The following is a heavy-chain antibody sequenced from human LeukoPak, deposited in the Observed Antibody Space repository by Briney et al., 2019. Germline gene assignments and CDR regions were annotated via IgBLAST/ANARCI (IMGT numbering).Heavy chain of an antibody. CDR2: ISSSSSTI. CDR1: GFTFSSYS. Sequence: GGSLRLSCAASGFTFSSYSMNWVRQAPGKGLEWVSYISSSSSTIYYADSVKGRFTISRDNAKNSLYLQMNSLRAEDTAVYYCAREPSDYYYYYGMDVWGQGTTVTVSS. V-gene: IGHV3-48*01. J-gene: IGHJ6*02. CDR3: AREPSDYYYYYGMDV.